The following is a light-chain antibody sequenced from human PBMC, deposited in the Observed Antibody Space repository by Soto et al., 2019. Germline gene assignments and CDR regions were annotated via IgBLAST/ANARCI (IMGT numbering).Light chain of an antibody. CDR1: QSVSSN. V-gene: IGKV3-15*01. Sequence: EIVMTQSPATLSVSPGERATLSCRASQSVSSNLAWYQQKPGQAPRLLIYGASTRATGIPARFSGSGSGTEFTLTISSLQSEDFAVYYCQQYGRSRTFGQGTKVEIK. CDR2: GAS. J-gene: IGKJ1*01. CDR3: QQYGRSRT.